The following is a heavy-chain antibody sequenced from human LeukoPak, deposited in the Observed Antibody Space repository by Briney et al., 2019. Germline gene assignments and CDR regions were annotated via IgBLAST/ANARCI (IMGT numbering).Heavy chain of an antibody. CDR1: GFTFSSYA. J-gene: IGHJ4*02. V-gene: IGHV3-48*03. CDR2: ISSSGSTI. Sequence: GGSLRLSCAASGFTFSSYAMKWVRQALGKGLEWGSYISSSGSTIYYADSVKGRFTISRDNAKNSLYLQMNSLRAEDTAVYYCARILGEGRAMVRGVMDYWGQGTLVTVSS. CDR3: ARILGEGRAMVRGVMDY. D-gene: IGHD3-10*01.